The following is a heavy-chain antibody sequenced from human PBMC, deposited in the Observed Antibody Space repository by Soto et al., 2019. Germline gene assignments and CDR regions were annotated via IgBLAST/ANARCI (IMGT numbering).Heavy chain of an antibody. D-gene: IGHD6-13*01. CDR3: ARGGSSPVFCYYCGLDV. J-gene: IGHJ6*02. CDR2: INPSADTT. Sequence: ASVKVSCKASGYSVARYFMHWVRQAPGQGLEWLGVINPSADTTTYAQKFKGRVTMTWDTSTKTVFMDVSSLRSEDTAIYYCARGGSSPVFCYYCGLDVWGQGTTVTVSS. V-gene: IGHV1-46*01. CDR1: GYSVARYF.